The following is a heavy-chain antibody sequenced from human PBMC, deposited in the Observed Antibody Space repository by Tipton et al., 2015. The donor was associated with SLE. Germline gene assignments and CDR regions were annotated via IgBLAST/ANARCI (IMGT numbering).Heavy chain of an antibody. J-gene: IGHJ4*02. Sequence: TLSLTCTVSGGSINSYFWSWIRQPAGEGLEWIGRIYTTESPNYNPSLKSRVTMSVDTSKNQFSLSLSSVTAADTAVYYCARIRPGHGDPFDFWGQGTLVTVSS. CDR2: IYTTESP. CDR1: GGSINSYF. V-gene: IGHV4-4*07. D-gene: IGHD4-17*01. CDR3: ARIRPGHGDPFDF.